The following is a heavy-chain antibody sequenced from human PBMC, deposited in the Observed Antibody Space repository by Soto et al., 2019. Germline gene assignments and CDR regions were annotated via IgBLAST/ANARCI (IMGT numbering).Heavy chain of an antibody. CDR3: ERDDRDSTSPTFDY. J-gene: IGHJ4*02. Sequence: SETLSLTCAVSGYSISSGYYWGWIRQSPGKGLEWIGSVYLSGVTYFNPSLKSRVNISVDTSKNQFSLKLNSMTAADTAVYYCERDDRDSTSPTFDYWGQGVLVTVSS. CDR2: VYLSGVT. CDR1: GYSISSGYY. V-gene: IGHV4-38-2*02. D-gene: IGHD6-6*01.